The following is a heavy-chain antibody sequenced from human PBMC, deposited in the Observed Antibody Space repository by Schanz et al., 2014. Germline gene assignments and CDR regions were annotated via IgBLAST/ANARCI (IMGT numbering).Heavy chain of an antibody. V-gene: IGHV3-33*08. CDR3: ARIGGSVFDY. D-gene: IGHD3-10*01. J-gene: IGHJ4*02. Sequence: VQLLESGGGLVQPGGSLRLSCAASGFSFSSYAMGWVRQARGKGLEWVAVIWYDGSNKYYADSVKGRFTISRDNSKNTLFLQMNSLRAEDTAVYYCARIGGSVFDYWAQGTLVTVSS. CDR2: IWYDGSNK. CDR1: GFSFSSYA.